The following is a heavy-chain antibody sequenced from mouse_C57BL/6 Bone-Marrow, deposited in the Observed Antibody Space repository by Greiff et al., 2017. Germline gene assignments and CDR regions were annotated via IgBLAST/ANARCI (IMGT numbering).Heavy chain of an antibody. CDR3: ARWDSSDFDY. V-gene: IGHV1-52*01. CDR2: IDPSDSET. J-gene: IGHJ2*01. CDR1: GYTFTSYW. D-gene: IGHD1-1*01. Sequence: VKLQQPGAELVRPGSSVKLSCKASGYTFTSYWMHWVKQRPIQGLEWIGNIDPSDSETHYNQKFKDKATLTVDKSSSTAYMQLSSLTSEDSAVYYCARWDSSDFDYWGQGTTLTVSS.